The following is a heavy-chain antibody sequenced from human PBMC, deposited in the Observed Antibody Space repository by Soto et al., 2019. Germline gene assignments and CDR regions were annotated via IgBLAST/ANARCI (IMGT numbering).Heavy chain of an antibody. CDR3: ARIRTSWSGAYSGYDGYHVDY. D-gene: IGHD5-12*01. CDR2: IFSNDEK. V-gene: IGHV2-26*01. CDR1: GFSLSNARMG. J-gene: IGHJ4*02. Sequence: QVTLKESGPVLVKPTETLTLTCTVSGFSLSNARMGVSWIRQPPGKALEWLAHIFSNDEKSYSTSLKSRLTISKDTSKSQVVLTMTNMDPVDTATYYCARIRTSWSGAYSGYDGYHVDYWGQGTLVTVSS.